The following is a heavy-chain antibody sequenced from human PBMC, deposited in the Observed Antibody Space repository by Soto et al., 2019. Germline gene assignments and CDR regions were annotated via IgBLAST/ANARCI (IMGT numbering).Heavy chain of an antibody. V-gene: IGHV3-21*06. J-gene: IGHJ4*02. D-gene: IGHD6-13*01. CDR2: ISSSSDYI. CDR3: ARARVYAKGPLDF. CDR1: GFTFTSYT. Sequence: PGGSLRLSCAASGFTFTSYTINWVRHAPGKGLEWVSSISSSSDYIYYADSMKGRVTISRDNAKNSLFLDMNSLTGEDTAVYYCARARVYAKGPLDFWGQGNLVTVSS.